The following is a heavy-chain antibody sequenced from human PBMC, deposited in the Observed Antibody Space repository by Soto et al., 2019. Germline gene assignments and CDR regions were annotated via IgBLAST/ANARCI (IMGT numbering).Heavy chain of an antibody. CDR3: AKDRYGDYGGIDY. D-gene: IGHD4-17*01. J-gene: IGHJ4*02. Sequence: KPSETLSLTCTVSGGSISSGGYYWSWIRQHPGKGLEWIGYIYYSGSTYYNPSLKSRVTISVDTSKNQFSLKLSSVTAADTAVYYCAKDRYGDYGGIDYWGQGTMVTVSS. CDR1: GGSISSGGYY. V-gene: IGHV4-31*03. CDR2: IYYSGST.